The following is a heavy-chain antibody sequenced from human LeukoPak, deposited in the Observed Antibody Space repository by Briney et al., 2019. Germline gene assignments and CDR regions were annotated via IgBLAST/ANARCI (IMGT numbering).Heavy chain of an antibody. Sequence: SETLSLTCSVSGGSMNSYYWSWIRQSPGKGLEWIGYIYYSGSTNYNPTLKGRVTISVDTSKNQFSLKLSSVTAADTAVYYCARHVWLQPFDYWGQGTLVTVSS. D-gene: IGHD3-9*01. CDR3: ARHVWLQPFDY. CDR1: GGSMNSYY. V-gene: IGHV4-59*08. J-gene: IGHJ4*02. CDR2: IYYSGST.